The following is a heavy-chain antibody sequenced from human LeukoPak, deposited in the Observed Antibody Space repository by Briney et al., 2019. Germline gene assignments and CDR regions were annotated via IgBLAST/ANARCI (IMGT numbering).Heavy chain of an antibody. V-gene: IGHV4-39*07. Sequence: SETLSLTCTVSGGSISSSSYYWGWIRQPPGKGLEWIGSIYYSGSTYYNPSLKSRVTISVDTSKNQFSLKLSSVTAADTAVYYCARDSTAVNSSSWYAYFQHWGQGTLVTVSS. D-gene: IGHD6-13*01. J-gene: IGHJ1*01. CDR2: IYYSGST. CDR1: GGSISSSSYY. CDR3: ARDSTAVNSSSWYAYFQH.